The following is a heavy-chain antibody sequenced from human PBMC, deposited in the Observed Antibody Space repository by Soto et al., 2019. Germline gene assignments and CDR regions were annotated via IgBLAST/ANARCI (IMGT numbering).Heavy chain of an antibody. CDR1: GFTFSHAW. Sequence: GGSLRLSCGAAGFTFSHAWRNWVRQAPGKGLEWVGRIKSKIDGGTSDYAAPVKGRFSISRDDSKDTLFLQMNSLKTEDTAVYFCATMGHCSNGVCSYYYYGMDVWGLGTTVTVSS. CDR3: ATMGHCSNGVCSYYYYGMDV. D-gene: IGHD2-8*01. CDR2: IKSKIDGGTS. V-gene: IGHV3-15*07. J-gene: IGHJ6*02.